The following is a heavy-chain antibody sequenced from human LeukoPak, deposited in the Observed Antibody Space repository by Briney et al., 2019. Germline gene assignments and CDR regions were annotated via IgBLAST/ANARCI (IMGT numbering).Heavy chain of an antibody. J-gene: IGHJ4*02. V-gene: IGHV5-10-1*01. CDR2: IDPSDSYT. CDR1: GYSFTTYW. D-gene: IGHD2-15*01. CDR3: ARTPDCSGGSCCPDY. Sequence: GESLRISCKGSGYSFTTYWISWVRQMPGKGLEWMGRIDPSDSYTNYSPSFQGRVTISADKSISTAYLQWSSLKASDTAMYYCARTPDCSGGSCCPDYWGQGTLVTVSS.